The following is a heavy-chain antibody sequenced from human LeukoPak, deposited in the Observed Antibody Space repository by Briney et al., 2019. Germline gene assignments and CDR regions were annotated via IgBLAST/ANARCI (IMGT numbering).Heavy chain of an antibody. J-gene: IGHJ6*02. CDR3: AKTQRDCSSTSCSRYLGMDV. CDR2: ITGGGDST. Sequence: GGSLRLSCAASGFTFRSYAMSWFRQAPGKGLEWFSAITGGGDSTYYADSVKGRFTISRDNSKNTLYLQMNSLRAEDTAVYYCAKTQRDCSSTSCSRYLGMDVWGQGTTVTVSS. V-gene: IGHV3-23*01. D-gene: IGHD2-2*01. CDR1: GFTFRSYA.